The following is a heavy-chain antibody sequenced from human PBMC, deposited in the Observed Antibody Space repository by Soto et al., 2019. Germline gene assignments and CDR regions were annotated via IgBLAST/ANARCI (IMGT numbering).Heavy chain of an antibody. D-gene: IGHD5-18*01. Sequence: QVQLVQSGAEVKKPGSSVKVSCKASGGTFSSYAISWVRQAPGQGLEWMGGIIPIFGTANYAQKFQGRVTITADESTSTAYMELSSLRSEDTAVYYCATQGRGYRYGFHYYYGMDVWGQGTTVTVSS. CDR3: ATQGRGYRYGFHYYYGMDV. V-gene: IGHV1-69*01. CDR1: GGTFSSYA. J-gene: IGHJ6*02. CDR2: IIPIFGTA.